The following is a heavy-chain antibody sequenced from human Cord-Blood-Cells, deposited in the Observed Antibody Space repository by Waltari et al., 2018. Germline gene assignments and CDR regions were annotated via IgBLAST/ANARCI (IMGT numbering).Heavy chain of an antibody. Sequence: GAEVKKPGASVKVSCKASGYTFTSDDINWVRQATGQGLEWMGWMNPNSGNTGYAQKFQGRVTMTRNTSISTAYMELSSLRSEDTAVYYCARGEYSSSSPIFDYRGQGTLVTVSS. D-gene: IGHD6-6*01. CDR2: MNPNSGNT. CDR3: ARGEYSSSSPIFDY. CDR1: GYTFTSDD. J-gene: IGHJ4*02. V-gene: IGHV1-8*01.